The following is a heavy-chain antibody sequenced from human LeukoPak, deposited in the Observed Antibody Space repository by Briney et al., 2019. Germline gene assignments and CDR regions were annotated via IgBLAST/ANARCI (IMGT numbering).Heavy chain of an antibody. CDR2: IYYSGST. J-gene: IGHJ4*02. CDR3: AREGAAYYYGSGSYRLDY. D-gene: IGHD3-10*01. Sequence: SETLSLTCTVSGGSISSYYWSWIRQPPGKGLEWIGYIYYSGSTNYNPSLKSRVTISVDTSKNQFSLKVRYVTAADTAVYYCAREGAAYYYGSGSYRLDYWGQGTLVTVSS. CDR1: GGSISSYY. V-gene: IGHV4-59*12.